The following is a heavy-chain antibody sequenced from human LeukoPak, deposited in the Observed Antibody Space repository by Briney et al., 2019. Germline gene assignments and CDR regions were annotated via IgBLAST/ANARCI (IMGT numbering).Heavy chain of an antibody. V-gene: IGHV3-74*01. D-gene: IGHD6-13*01. CDR2: IRGDGRAT. Sequence: GGSMRLSCAASGFMFTDYWMHWVRQAPGKELVWVARIRGDGRATTYADSVKGRFTISRDNAMSTLFLQMKSLRAEDTAVYYCAKEPVAAAGHRPLDNWFDPWGQGTLVTVSS. J-gene: IGHJ5*02. CDR3: AKEPVAAAGHRPLDNWFDP. CDR1: GFMFTDYW.